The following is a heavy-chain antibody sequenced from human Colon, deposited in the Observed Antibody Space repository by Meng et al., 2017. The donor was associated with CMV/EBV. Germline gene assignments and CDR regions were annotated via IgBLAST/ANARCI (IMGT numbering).Heavy chain of an antibody. CDR2: ISYDGSNK. CDR3: TRGPRIPDDS. V-gene: IGHV3-30-3*01. CDR1: GFTFSSYA. J-gene: IGHJ5*01. Sequence: LKISCAASGFTFSSYAMHWVRQAPGKGLEWVAVISYDGSNKYYADSVKGRFTISRDNANNSLFLQMNNLRVEDTGVYYCTRGPRIPDDSWGQGTLVTVSS.